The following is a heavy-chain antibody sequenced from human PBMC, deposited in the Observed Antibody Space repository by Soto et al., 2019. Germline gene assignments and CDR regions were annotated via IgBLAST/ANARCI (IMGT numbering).Heavy chain of an antibody. D-gene: IGHD6-6*01. CDR3: VSDLLYSSSSGSNY. V-gene: IGHV3-74*01. Sequence: PGGSLRLSCAASGFTFSSYWMHWVRQAPGKELVWVSPINSDGSSTGYADSVKGRFTVSRDNAKNTIYLQMNSLRAEDTAVYYCVSDLLYSSSSGSNYWGQGALVTVSS. CDR1: GFTFSSYW. J-gene: IGHJ4*02. CDR2: INSDGSST.